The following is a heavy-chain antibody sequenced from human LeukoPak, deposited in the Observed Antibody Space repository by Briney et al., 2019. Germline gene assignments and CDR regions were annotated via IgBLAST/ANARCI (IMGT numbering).Heavy chain of an antibody. J-gene: IGHJ4*02. CDR3: ARAQPVGLELPYYFDY. CDR1: GFTFSSYW. CDR2: IKQDGSEK. Sequence: GGSLRLSCAASGFTFSSYWMSWVRQAPGKGLEWVANIKQDGSEKYYVDSVKGRFTISGDNAKNSLYLQMNSLRAEDTAVYYCARAQPVGLELPYYFDYWGQGTLVTVSS. V-gene: IGHV3-7*01. D-gene: IGHD1-7*01.